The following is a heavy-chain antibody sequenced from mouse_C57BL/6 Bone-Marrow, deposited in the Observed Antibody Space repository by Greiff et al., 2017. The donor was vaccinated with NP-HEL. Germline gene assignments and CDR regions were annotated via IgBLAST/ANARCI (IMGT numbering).Heavy chain of an antibody. CDR2: INPSNGGT. J-gene: IGHJ4*01. CDR3: ARSGFLLLRTHYYAMDY. Sequence: QVQLQQPGTELVKPGASVQLSCKASGYTFTSYWMHWVKQRPGPGLEWIGNINPSNGGTNYNEKFKSKATLTVDKYSSTAYLQLSSLTSEDSAVYYCARSGFLLLRTHYYAMDYWGQGTSVTVSS. V-gene: IGHV1-53*01. CDR1: GYTFTSYW. D-gene: IGHD1-1*01.